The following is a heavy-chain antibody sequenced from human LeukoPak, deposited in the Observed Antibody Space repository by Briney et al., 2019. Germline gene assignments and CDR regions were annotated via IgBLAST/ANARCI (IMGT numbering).Heavy chain of an antibody. V-gene: IGHV3-30*02. D-gene: IGHD1-26*01. CDR1: GFTFSSYG. CDR2: MRYDGSNR. J-gene: IGHJ6*03. CDR3: ARDPYSGSYGADYYYYMDV. Sequence: GGPLRLSCAASGFTFSSYGMHWVRQAPGKGLEWVAFMRYDGSNRNYADSVKGLFTISRDNAKSSLYLQMNSLRAEDTAVYYCARDPYSGSYGADYYYYMDVWGKGTTVTISS.